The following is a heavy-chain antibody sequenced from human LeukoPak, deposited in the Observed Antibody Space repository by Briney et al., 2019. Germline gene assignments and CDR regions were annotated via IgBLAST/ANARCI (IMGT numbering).Heavy chain of an antibody. V-gene: IGHV3-30-3*01. Sequence: GGSLRLSCAASGFTFSSYAMHWVRQAPGKGLEWVAVISYDGSNKYYADSVKGRFTISRDNSKNTLYLQMNSLRAEDTAVYYCASSMVRGVIVYWGQGTLVTVSS. CDR2: ISYDGSNK. CDR3: ASSMVRGVIVY. D-gene: IGHD3-10*01. CDR1: GFTFSSYA. J-gene: IGHJ4*02.